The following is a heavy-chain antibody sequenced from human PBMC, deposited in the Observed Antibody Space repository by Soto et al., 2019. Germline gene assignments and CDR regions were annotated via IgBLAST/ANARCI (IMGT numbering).Heavy chain of an antibody. CDR1: GFTFSSYA. J-gene: IGHJ1*01. D-gene: IGHD4-17*01. Sequence: PGGSLRLSCSASGFTFSSYAMHWVRQAPGKGLEYVSAISSNGGSTYYADSVKGRFTISRDNSKNTLYLQMSSLRAEDTAVYYCVNRITVTSRAEYFQHWGQGTLVTVSS. CDR3: VNRITVTSRAEYFQH. CDR2: ISSNGGST. V-gene: IGHV3-64D*06.